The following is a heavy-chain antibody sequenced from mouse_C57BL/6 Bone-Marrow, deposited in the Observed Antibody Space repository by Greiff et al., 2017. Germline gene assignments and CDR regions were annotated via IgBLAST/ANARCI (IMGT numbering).Heavy chain of an antibody. J-gene: IGHJ3*01. Sequence: QVQLKQSGAELARPGASVKLSCKASGYTFTSYGISWVKQRTGQGLEWIGEIYPRSGNTYYNEKFKGKATLTADKSSSTAYMELRSLTSEDSAVYFWARLDGYYGGFAYWGQGTLVTVSA. V-gene: IGHV1-81*01. CDR2: IYPRSGNT. CDR3: ARLDGYYGGFAY. CDR1: GYTFTSYG. D-gene: IGHD2-3*01.